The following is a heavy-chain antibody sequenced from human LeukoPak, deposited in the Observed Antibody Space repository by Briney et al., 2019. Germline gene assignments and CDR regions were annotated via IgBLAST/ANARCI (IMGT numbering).Heavy chain of an antibody. CDR2: ISGSGGST. CDR1: GFTFTSFA. CDR3: AKERGGSYDAFDI. J-gene: IGHJ3*02. V-gene: IGHV3-23*01. D-gene: IGHD2-15*01. Sequence: PGGSLRLSCAASGFTFTSFAMSWVRQAQGRGRGWVSAISGSGGSTYYADSVKGRFTISRDNSKNTLYLQMNSLRAEDTAVYYCAKERGGSYDAFDIWGQGTMVTVSS.